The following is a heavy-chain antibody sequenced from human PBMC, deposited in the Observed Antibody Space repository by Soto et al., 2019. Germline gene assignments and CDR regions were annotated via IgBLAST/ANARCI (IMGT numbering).Heavy chain of an antibody. CDR2: IYYSGST. CDR3: ARDYGDYEGVNWFDP. J-gene: IGHJ5*02. D-gene: IGHD4-17*01. CDR1: GGSISSYY. Sequence: QVQLQESGPGLVKPSETLSLTCTVSGGSISSYYWSWIRQPPGKGLAWVDYIYYSGSTNYNPPLKRRVTIGLDTSKNQFSLKLGSVTAADPAVYYCARDYGDYEGVNWFDPWGQGTLVTVSS. V-gene: IGHV4-59*01.